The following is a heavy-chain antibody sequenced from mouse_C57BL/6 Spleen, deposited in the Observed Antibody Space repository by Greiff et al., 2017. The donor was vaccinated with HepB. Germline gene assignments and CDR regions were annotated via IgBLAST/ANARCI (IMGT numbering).Heavy chain of an antibody. J-gene: IGHJ3*01. CDR3: ATYDYDGGFAY. Sequence: EVQVVESEGGLVQPGSSMKLSCTASGFTFSDYYMAWVRQVPEKGLEWVANINYDGSSTYYLDSLKSRFIISRDNAKNILYLQMSSLKSEDTATYYCATYDYDGGFAYWGQGTLVTVSA. CDR2: INYDGSST. CDR1: GFTFSDYY. D-gene: IGHD2-4*01. V-gene: IGHV5-16*01.